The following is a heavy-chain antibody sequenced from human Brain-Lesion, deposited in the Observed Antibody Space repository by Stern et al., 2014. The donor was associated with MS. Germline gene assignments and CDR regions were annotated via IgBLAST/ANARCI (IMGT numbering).Heavy chain of an antibody. CDR3: ARELPDLNAFDI. J-gene: IGHJ3*02. Sequence: QVQLQESGPGLVKPSGTLSLTCAVSGGSISSSNWWSWVRPSPGKGLERIGEIYHSCGTKYSPSFESRVIISMDNSKNQFSLKLSYVTAADTAVYYCARELPDLNAFDIWGQGTMVTVSS. V-gene: IGHV4-4*02. D-gene: IGHD1-14*01. CDR2: IYHSCGT. CDR1: GGSISSSNW.